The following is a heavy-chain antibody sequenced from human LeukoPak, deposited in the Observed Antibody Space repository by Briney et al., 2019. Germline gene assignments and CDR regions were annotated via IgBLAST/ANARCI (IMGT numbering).Heavy chain of an antibody. V-gene: IGHV1-46*01. CDR1: GYTFTSYY. CDR3: ARDPRMATITQDAFDI. CDR2: INSSGGST. Sequence: ASVKISCKASGYTFTSYYMHWVRQAPGQGLEWMGIINSSGGSTSYAQKFQGRVTMTRDTSTSTVYMELSSLRSEDTAVYYCARDPRMATITQDAFDIWGQGTMVTVSS. J-gene: IGHJ3*02. D-gene: IGHD5-24*01.